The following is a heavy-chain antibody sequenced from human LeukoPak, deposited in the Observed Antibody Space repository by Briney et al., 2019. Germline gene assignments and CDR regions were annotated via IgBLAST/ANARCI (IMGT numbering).Heavy chain of an antibody. Sequence: SETLSLTCAVSGVSISNYYWTWIRQPAGKGLEFVGRFCTGGVTDYSPSLRRRITVSVDTSKNQFSLRLTSVSAADTAVYYCARGPAQLEDYYMDVWGKGTTVTVSS. CDR1: GVSISNYY. CDR2: FCTGGVT. D-gene: IGHD1-1*01. J-gene: IGHJ6*03. CDR3: ARGPAQLEDYYMDV. V-gene: IGHV4-4*07.